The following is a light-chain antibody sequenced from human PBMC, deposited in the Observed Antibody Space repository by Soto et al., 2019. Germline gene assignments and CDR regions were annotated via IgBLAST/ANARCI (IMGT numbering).Light chain of an antibody. J-gene: IGLJ2*01. CDR1: SSNIGSNY. Sequence: QSVLIQRPSASETPGQRVTISCSGSSSNIGSNYVYWYQQLPKTAPKLLIYRNDQRPSGVPDRFSGSKSGTSASLAISGLRSEDEAVYHCATWDDSLSAQVFGGGTKLTVL. CDR3: ATWDDSLSAQV. CDR2: RND. V-gene: IGLV1-47*01.